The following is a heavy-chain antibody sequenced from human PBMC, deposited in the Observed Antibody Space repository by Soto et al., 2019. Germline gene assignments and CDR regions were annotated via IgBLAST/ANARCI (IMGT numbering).Heavy chain of an antibody. CDR3: ARACSSNSCYDVFDY. Sequence: SETLSLTCTVSGGSISSYYWSWIRQPAGKGLEWSGRIYTSGSTNYNPSLKSRVTMSVDTSKNQFSLKLSSVTAADTAVYYCARACSSNSCYDVFDYWGQGTLVTVS. V-gene: IGHV4-4*07. D-gene: IGHD2-2*01. J-gene: IGHJ4*02. CDR2: IYTSGST. CDR1: GGSISSYY.